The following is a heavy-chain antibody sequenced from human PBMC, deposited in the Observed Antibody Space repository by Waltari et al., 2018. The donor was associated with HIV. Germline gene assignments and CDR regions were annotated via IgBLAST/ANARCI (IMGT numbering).Heavy chain of an antibody. CDR2: VDHTGST. Sequence: QVQLHQWGAGLLKPSETLSLTCAVYNDDGPSFSDYGWSFRDYSWPWMRQSPVKGLEWIGEVDHTGSTTYNGAFRGRVSVSVDTSKKQFSLRLSSVSDADTAVYFCARAVVYDYVWGSYADFWAQGTQVTVSS. V-gene: IGHV4-34*01. CDR3: ARAVVYDYVWGSYADF. D-gene: IGHD3-16*01. CDR1: NDDGPSFSDYGWSFRDYS. J-gene: IGHJ4*02.